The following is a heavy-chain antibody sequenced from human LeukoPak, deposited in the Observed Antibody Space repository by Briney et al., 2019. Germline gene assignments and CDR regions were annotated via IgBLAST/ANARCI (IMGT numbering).Heavy chain of an antibody. Sequence: GGSLRLSCAASGFTFSSYSMNWVRQAPGKGLEWVSYISNSSSTIYYADSVKGRFTISRDNAKNSLYLQMNSLRAEDTAVYYCARRRGPWGQGTMVTVSS. CDR1: GFTFSSYS. CDR2: ISNSSSTI. J-gene: IGHJ3*01. V-gene: IGHV3-48*01. D-gene: IGHD3-10*01. CDR3: ARRRGP.